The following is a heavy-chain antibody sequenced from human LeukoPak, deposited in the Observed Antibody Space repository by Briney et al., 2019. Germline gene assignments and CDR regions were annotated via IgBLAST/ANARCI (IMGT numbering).Heavy chain of an antibody. V-gene: IGHV3-23*01. CDR3: AKDRGVGRGSGYYYDY. Sequence: PGGSLRLSCAASGFTFSSYAMTWVRQAPGKGLEWVSAISGNGGSTYYADSVKGRFTISRDNSKNTLYLQMNSLRAEDTAVYYCAKDRGVGRGSGYYYDYWGQGTLVTVPS. CDR2: ISGNGGST. D-gene: IGHD3-22*01. J-gene: IGHJ4*02. CDR1: GFTFSSYA.